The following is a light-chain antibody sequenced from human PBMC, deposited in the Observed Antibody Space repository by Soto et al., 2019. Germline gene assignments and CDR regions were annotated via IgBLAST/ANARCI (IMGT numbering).Light chain of an antibody. CDR2: KAS. CDR3: QHYNPYSPWT. J-gene: IGKJ1*01. CDR1: QSISSW. V-gene: IGKV1-5*03. Sequence: DIQMTHSPSTLSASVGDRVTITFRASQSISSWLAWYQQKPGKAPKLLISKASRLESGVPSRFSGSGSGTEFTLSISGLQPDDFATYYCQHYNPYSPWTFGQGTKVDI.